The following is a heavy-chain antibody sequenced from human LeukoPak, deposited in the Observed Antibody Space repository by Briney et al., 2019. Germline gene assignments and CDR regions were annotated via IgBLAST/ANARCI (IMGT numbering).Heavy chain of an antibody. CDR3: TRDTGTTGEVKFDP. Sequence: PSETLSLTCTVSGYSISSGYYWGWIRQSPGKGLEWIGSIYHSGSTYYNPSLKSRVTISVDTSKNQFSLKLSSVTAADTAVYYCTRDTGTTGEVKFDPWGQGTLVTVSS. J-gene: IGHJ5*02. CDR2: IYHSGST. D-gene: IGHD4-17*01. V-gene: IGHV4-38-2*02. CDR1: GYSISSGYY.